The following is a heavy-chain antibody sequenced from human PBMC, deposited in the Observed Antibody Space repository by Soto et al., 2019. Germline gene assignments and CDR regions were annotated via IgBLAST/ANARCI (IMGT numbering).Heavy chain of an antibody. CDR2: ISWNSGSI. Sequence: PGGSLRLSCAASGFTFDDYAMHWVRQAPGKGLEWVSGISWNSGSIGYADSVKGRFTISRDNAKNSLYLQMNSLRAEDTALYYSAKEYSGYLKATWFYPWGQGTLVTVSS. J-gene: IGHJ5*02. CDR1: GFTFDDYA. V-gene: IGHV3-9*01. D-gene: IGHD5-12*01. CDR3: AKEYSGYLKATWFYP.